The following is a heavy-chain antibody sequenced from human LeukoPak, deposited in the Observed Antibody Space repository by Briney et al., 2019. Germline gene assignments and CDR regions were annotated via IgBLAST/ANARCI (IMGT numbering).Heavy chain of an antibody. D-gene: IGHD4-17*01. CDR1: GFTLSSNY. Sequence: GGSLRLSCAASGFTLSSNYMSWVRQAPGKGLEWVSVIYSGGSTYYSDSVKRRFTSSRDNSKNTLYLQMNSLGAEDTAVYYCARSPDYGDYYYYMDVWGKGTTVTVSS. J-gene: IGHJ6*03. CDR3: ARSPDYGDYYYYMDV. CDR2: IYSGGST. V-gene: IGHV3-66*02.